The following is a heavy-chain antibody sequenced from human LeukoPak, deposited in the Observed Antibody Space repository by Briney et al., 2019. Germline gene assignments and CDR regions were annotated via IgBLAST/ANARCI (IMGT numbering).Heavy chain of an antibody. V-gene: IGHV3-33*01. CDR2: IWYDGSNK. Sequence: QPGGSLRLSCAASGFTFSSYGMHWVRQAPGKGLEWVAVIWYDGSNKYYADSVKGRFTISRDNSKNTLYLQMNSLRAEDTAVYYCARDRVGATKGVFDYWGQGTLVTVSS. J-gene: IGHJ4*02. CDR1: GFTFSSYG. D-gene: IGHD1-26*01. CDR3: ARDRVGATKGVFDY.